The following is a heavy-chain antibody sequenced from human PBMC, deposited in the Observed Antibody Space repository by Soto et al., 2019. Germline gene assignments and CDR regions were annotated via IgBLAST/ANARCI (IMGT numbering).Heavy chain of an antibody. J-gene: IGHJ4*02. V-gene: IGHV3-30-3*01. CDR2: ISHDGSNK. CDR1: GFTFSSYA. Sequence: QAQLVESGGGVVQPGRSLRLSCAASGFTFSSYAMHWVRQAPGKGLEWVAVISHDGSNKYYADSVKGRFTISRDNSKNTLDLQMNSLGPEDTAGYYCARTLGIATAGSHYWGQGSLVTVSS. CDR3: ARTLGIATAGSHY. D-gene: IGHD6-13*01.